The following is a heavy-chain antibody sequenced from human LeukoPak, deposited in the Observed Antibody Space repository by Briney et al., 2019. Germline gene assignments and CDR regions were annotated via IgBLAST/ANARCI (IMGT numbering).Heavy chain of an antibody. Sequence: ASVKVSCKASGYTFTSYGISWVRQAPGQGLEWMGWISAYNGSTNYAQKLQGRVTMTTDTSTSTAYMELRSLRSDDTAVYYCARDPLYDILTGYLLGAFDIWGQGTMVTVSS. J-gene: IGHJ3*02. CDR1: GYTFTSYG. CDR2: ISAYNGST. V-gene: IGHV1-18*01. D-gene: IGHD3-9*01. CDR3: ARDPLYDILTGYLLGAFDI.